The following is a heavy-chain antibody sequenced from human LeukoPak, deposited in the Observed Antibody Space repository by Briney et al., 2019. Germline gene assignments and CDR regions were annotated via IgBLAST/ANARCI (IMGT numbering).Heavy chain of an antibody. CDR3: VRDTAMVDGKDV. CDR2: ISSSSSYI. CDR1: GFTFSSYS. J-gene: IGHJ6*02. D-gene: IGHD5-18*01. Sequence: GGSLRLSCAASGFTFSSYSMNWVRQAPGKGLEWVSSISSSSSYIYYADSVKGRFTISRDNAKNSLYLQMNSLRAEDTAVYYCVRDTAMVDGKDVWGQGTTVTVSS. V-gene: IGHV3-21*01.